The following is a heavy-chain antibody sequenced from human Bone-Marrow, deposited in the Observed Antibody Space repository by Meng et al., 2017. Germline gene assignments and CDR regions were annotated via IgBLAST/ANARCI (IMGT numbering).Heavy chain of an antibody. CDR1: GYTFTSYG. CDR2: ISAYNGNT. Sequence: VELGEAGAEVMEPGASGKVSCKASGYTFTSYGISWVRQAPGQGLEWMGWISAYNGNTNYAQKLQGRVTMTTDTSTSTAYMELRSLRSDDTAVYYCARVIAVGASPGFDPWGQGTLVTVSS. CDR3: ARVIAVGASPGFDP. J-gene: IGHJ5*02. D-gene: IGHD1-26*01. V-gene: IGHV1-18*01.